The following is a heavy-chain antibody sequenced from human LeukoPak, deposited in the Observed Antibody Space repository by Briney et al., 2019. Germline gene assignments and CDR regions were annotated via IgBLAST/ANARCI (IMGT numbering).Heavy chain of an antibody. CDR2: IRYNGNT. CDR1: GGSIIGYW. Sequence: PSETPSLTCTVSGGSIIGYWWSWIRQPPGKGLEWIGNIRYNGNTYSNPSLKSRVTISVDTSKNQFPMKLSSVTAADTAMYYCARYAALSGPNWLDPWGRGTLVTVSS. D-gene: IGHD6-19*01. CDR3: ARYAALSGPNWLDP. V-gene: IGHV4-59*01. J-gene: IGHJ5*02.